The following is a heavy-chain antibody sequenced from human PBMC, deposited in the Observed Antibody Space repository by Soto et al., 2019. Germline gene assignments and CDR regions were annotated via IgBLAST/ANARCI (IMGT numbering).Heavy chain of an antibody. D-gene: IGHD3-3*01. Sequence: GGSLRLSCAASGFTFSSYGMHWVRQAPGKGLEWVAVISYDGSNKYYADSVKGRFTISRDNSKNTLYLQMNSLRAEDTAVYYCAKDRFYGSGYSGLDYWGQGTLVTVSS. J-gene: IGHJ4*02. CDR2: ISYDGSNK. CDR1: GFTFSSYG. CDR3: AKDRFYGSGYSGLDY. V-gene: IGHV3-30*18.